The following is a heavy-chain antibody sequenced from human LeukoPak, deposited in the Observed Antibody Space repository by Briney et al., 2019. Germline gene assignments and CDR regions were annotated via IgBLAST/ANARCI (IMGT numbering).Heavy chain of an antibody. CDR1: GGSFSGYY. Sequence: SETLSLTCAVYGGSFSGYYWSWIRQPPGKGLEWIGEINRSGSTNYNPSLKSRVTISVDTSKNQFSLKLSSVTAADTAVYFCARGRKRASGAAAKFNWFDPWGQGTLVTVSS. V-gene: IGHV4-34*01. J-gene: IGHJ5*02. CDR3: ARGRKRASGAAAKFNWFDP. D-gene: IGHD6-13*01. CDR2: INRSGST.